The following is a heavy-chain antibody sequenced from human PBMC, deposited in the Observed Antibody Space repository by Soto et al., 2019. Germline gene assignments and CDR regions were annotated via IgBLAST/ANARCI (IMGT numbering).Heavy chain of an antibody. J-gene: IGHJ4*02. CDR3: ATLPRTIERTPAAIWSFDS. CDR1: VYNLSTLS. V-gene: IGHV1-24*01. CDR2: LDAEDGET. D-gene: IGHD2-2*01. Sequence: XSVKVSCKVSVYNLSTLSIHCVRQAPGKGLEWMGGLDAEDGETIYAQKLQGRGTMTEDTSTDTAYMELSSLTSEDTAMYYCATLPRTIERTPAAIWSFDSSGQGTLVTVSS.